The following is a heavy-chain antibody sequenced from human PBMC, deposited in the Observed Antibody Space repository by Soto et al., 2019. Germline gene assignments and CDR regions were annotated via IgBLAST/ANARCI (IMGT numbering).Heavy chain of an antibody. D-gene: IGHD2-15*01. V-gene: IGHV4-31*11. CDR1: GVSITSVGFY. CDR2: ISHSGST. J-gene: IGHJ4*02. CDR3: VSGVGCNHITCHFTPAFDY. Sequence: SETLSLTCAVSGVSITSVGFYWSWIRHYTGKGLEWIGYISHSGSTNYNPSLMSRLTISSDTSKNQLSLSLGSVSAAYTAVYYFVSGVGCNHITCHFTPAFDYWGQGTRVTVSS.